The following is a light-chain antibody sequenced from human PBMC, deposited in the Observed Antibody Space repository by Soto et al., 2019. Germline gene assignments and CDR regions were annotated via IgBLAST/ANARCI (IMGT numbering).Light chain of an antibody. Sequence: DIQMSQSPSSVSASVGDRVAISCRASQSVYNWLAWYHQKPGKAPKVLIYETSTLQSGVPSRFSGSGFGTDFTPPINSPQPEDFGTYYSQQSNHFPPTFGQGTRLLIK. CDR2: ETS. CDR1: QSVYNW. CDR3: QQSNHFPPT. V-gene: IGKV1D-12*01. J-gene: IGKJ5*01.